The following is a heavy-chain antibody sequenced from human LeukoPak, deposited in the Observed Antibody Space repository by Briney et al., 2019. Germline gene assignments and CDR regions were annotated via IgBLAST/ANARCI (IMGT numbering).Heavy chain of an antibody. CDR2: ISGSGGST. CDR3: AKDLITMIVVGIFDY. CDR1: GFTFSSYA. J-gene: IGHJ4*02. D-gene: IGHD3-22*01. V-gene: IGHV3-23*01. Sequence: GGSLRLSCAASGFTFSSYAMRWVRQAPGKGLEWVSAISGSGGSTYYADSVKGRFTISRDNSKNTLYLQMNSLRAEDTAVYYCAKDLITMIVVGIFDYWGQGTLVTVSS.